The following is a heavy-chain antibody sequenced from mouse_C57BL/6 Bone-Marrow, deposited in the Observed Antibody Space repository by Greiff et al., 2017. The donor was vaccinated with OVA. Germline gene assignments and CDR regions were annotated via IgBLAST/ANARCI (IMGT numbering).Heavy chain of an antibody. CDR3: ARFHDGYYFDF. CDR2: IHTNSGST. CDR1: GYTFTSYW. J-gene: IGHJ2*01. V-gene: IGHV1-64*01. D-gene: IGHD2-3*01. Sequence: QVQLQQPGAELVKPGASVKLSCKASGYTFTSYWMHWVKQRPGQGLEWIGMIHTNSGSTNYNEKFKSKATLTVDKSSCTAYMQLSILISEDSAVYYCARFHDGYYFDFWGPGTTLTVSS.